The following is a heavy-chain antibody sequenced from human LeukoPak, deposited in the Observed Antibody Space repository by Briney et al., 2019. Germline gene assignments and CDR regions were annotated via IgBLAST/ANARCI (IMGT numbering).Heavy chain of an antibody. CDR2: IRYDGSNK. J-gene: IGHJ4*02. V-gene: IGHV3-30*02. CDR3: AKVMRGFWSGYDYFDY. D-gene: IGHD3-3*01. Sequence: PGGSLRLSCAASGFTFSSYGMHWVRQAPAKGLEWVAFIRYDGSNKYYADSVKGRFTISRDNSKNTLYLQMNSLRAEDTAVYYCAKVMRGFWSGYDYFDYWGQGTLVTVSS. CDR1: GFTFSSYG.